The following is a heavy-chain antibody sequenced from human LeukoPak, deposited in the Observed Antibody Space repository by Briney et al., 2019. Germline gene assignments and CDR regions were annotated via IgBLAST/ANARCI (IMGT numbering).Heavy chain of an antibody. Sequence: GGSLRLSCATSGFTFSSYAMHWVRQAPGKGLEWVALISYDGINQYYADSVKGRFIISRDNSKNTLYLQLNSLRLEDMAVCYCTLTTFGVVYYFDYWGQGTLVTVSS. CDR3: TLTTFGVVYYFDY. V-gene: IGHV3-30*04. CDR2: ISYDGINQ. CDR1: GFTFSSYA. D-gene: IGHD1/OR15-1a*01. J-gene: IGHJ4*02.